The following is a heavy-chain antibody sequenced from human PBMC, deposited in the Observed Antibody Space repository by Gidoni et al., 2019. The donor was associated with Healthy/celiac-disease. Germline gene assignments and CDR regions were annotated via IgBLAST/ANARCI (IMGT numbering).Heavy chain of an antibody. CDR2: INHSGST. V-gene: IGHV4-34*01. CDR3: ARGSSRYDYGEYEIKYGMDV. D-gene: IGHD4-17*01. Sequence: QVQLQQWGAGLLKPSETLSLTCAVYGGSFSGYYWRWIRQPPGKGLEWIGEINHSGSTNYNPSLKSRVTISVDTSKNQFSLKLSSVTAADTAVYYCARGSSRYDYGEYEIKYGMDVWGQGTTVTVSS. CDR1: GGSFSGYY. J-gene: IGHJ6*02.